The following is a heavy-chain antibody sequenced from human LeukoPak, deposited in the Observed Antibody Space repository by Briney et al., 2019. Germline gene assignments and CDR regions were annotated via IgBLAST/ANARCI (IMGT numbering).Heavy chain of an antibody. V-gene: IGHV4-34*01. CDR2: INARGDT. J-gene: IGHJ5*02. CDR3: ARGQVPAARGYNWFDP. CDR1: GWSFNDYY. Sequence: SETLSLTCAVYGWSFNDYYWNWIRQPPGKGLEWIGEINARGDTNYNPSLKSRVTISVDTSKKKFSLRLTSMIAADTALYYCARGQVPAARGYNWFDPWGQGTLVTVSS. D-gene: IGHD2-2*01.